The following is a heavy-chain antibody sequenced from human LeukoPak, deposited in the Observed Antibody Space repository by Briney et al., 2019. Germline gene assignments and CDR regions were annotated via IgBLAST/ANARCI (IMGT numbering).Heavy chain of an antibody. CDR2: INPSGGST. CDR3: ARGQRSCSGGSCYGPYFDY. J-gene: IGHJ4*02. Sequence: GASVKVSCKASGYTFTSYYMHWVRQAPGQGLEWMGIINPSGGSTSYAQKFQGRVTMTRDTSKNQFSLKLSSVTAADTAVYYCARGQRSCSGGSCYGPYFDYWGQGTLVTVSS. V-gene: IGHV1-46*01. CDR1: GYTFTSYY. D-gene: IGHD2-15*01.